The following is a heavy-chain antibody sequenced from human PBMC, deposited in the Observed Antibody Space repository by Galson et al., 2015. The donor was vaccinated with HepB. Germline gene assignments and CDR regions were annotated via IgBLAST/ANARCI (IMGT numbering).Heavy chain of an antibody. CDR3: ATRSGSHFPRLGQYMYYFDY. Sequence: SVKVSCKVSGYTLTELSIHWVRQAPGKGLEWVGGFDPEDGKTIYAQKFQGRVTMTADTSSDTAYMELSSLRSDDTAVFYCATRSGSHFPRLGQYMYYFDYWGQGSLVTVSS. D-gene: IGHD1-26*01. CDR1: GYTLTELS. CDR2: FDPEDGKT. J-gene: IGHJ4*02. V-gene: IGHV1-24*01.